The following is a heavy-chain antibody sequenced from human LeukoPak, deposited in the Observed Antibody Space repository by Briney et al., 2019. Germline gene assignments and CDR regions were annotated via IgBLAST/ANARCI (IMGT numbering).Heavy chain of an antibody. V-gene: IGHV3-23*01. Sequence: PGGSLRLSCAASGFTFSSYGMSWVRQAPGKGPEWVSVIISGSGGNTYYADSVKGRFIISRDNPKNTVYLQMNSLRVEDTAVYYCAKGATGTTRVSHDYWGQGTLVTVSS. CDR1: GFTFSSYG. D-gene: IGHD1-1*01. CDR3: AKGATGTTRVSHDY. CDR2: IISGSGGNT. J-gene: IGHJ4*02.